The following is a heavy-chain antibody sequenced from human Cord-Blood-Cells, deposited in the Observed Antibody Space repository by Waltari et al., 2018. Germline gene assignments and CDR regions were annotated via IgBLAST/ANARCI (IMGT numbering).Heavy chain of an antibody. CDR2: INHSGST. CDR3: ARGFGLVRYGMDV. Sequence: QVQLQQWGAGLLKHSETLSLTCAVYGGSFSGYYWSWIRQPPGKGLEWIGEINHSGSTNYNPSLKSRVTISVDTSKNQFSLKLSSVTAAYTSVYYCARGFGLVRYGMDVWGQGTTVTVSS. V-gene: IGHV4-34*01. CDR1: GGSFSGYY. J-gene: IGHJ6*02. D-gene: IGHD3-3*01.